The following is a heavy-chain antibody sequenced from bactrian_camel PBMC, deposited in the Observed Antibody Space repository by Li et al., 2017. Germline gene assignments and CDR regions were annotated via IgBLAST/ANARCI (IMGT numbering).Heavy chain of an antibody. D-gene: IGHD6*01. Sequence: HVQLVESGGGSVQAGGSLRLSCAASGYTYNRNCMAWFRQAPGKEREGVARIATGSGNTYYADSVKGRFTISQDNAKNTVYLQMNSLTSDDTALYYCATDGPLVGTVISGGYNYWGQGTQVTVS. V-gene: IGHV3S1*01. J-gene: IGHJ4*01. CDR2: IATGSGNT. CDR3: ATDGPLVGTVISGGYNY. CDR1: GYTYNRNC.